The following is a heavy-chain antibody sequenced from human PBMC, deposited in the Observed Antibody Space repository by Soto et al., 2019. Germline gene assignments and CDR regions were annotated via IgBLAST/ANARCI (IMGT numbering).Heavy chain of an antibody. J-gene: IGHJ4*02. CDR3: ARDKPDY. V-gene: IGHV3-30-3*01. Sequence: QVQLVESGGGVVQPGRSLRLSCESSGFTFGNYAMHWVRQAPGKGLEWVAVISYDGTKKYYADSVEGRFTISRDNSKNTVYLQISGLRTDDTALYYCARDKPDYWGQGTLVIVSS. CDR2: ISYDGTKK. CDR1: GFTFGNYA.